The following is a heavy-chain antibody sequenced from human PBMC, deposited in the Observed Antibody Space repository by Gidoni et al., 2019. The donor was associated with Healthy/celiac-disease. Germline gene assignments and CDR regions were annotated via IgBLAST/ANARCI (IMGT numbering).Heavy chain of an antibody. CDR1: GGSFSGYY. V-gene: IGHV4-34*01. D-gene: IGHD3-3*01. Sequence: QVQLQQWGAGLLKPSETLSLTCAVYGGSFSGYYWSWIRQPPGKGLEWIGEINHSGSTNYNPSLKSRVTISVDTSKNQFSLKLSSVTAADTAVYYCARVFFVETQTQLDYWGQGTLVTVSS. J-gene: IGHJ4*02. CDR3: ARVFFVETQTQLDY. CDR2: INHSGST.